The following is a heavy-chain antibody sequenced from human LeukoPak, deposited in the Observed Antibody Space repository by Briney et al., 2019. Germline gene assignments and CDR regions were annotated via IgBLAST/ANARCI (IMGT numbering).Heavy chain of an antibody. D-gene: IGHD1-26*01. V-gene: IGHV4-39*07. Sequence: SETLSLTCTVSGGSISSSSYYWGWIRQPPGKGLEWIVSIYYSGSTYYNPSLKSRVTISVDTSKNQFSLKLSSVTAADTAVYYCARDRRGSFDDSFDYWGQGTLVTVSS. CDR2: IYYSGST. CDR1: GGSISSSSYY. CDR3: ARDRRGSFDDSFDY. J-gene: IGHJ4*02.